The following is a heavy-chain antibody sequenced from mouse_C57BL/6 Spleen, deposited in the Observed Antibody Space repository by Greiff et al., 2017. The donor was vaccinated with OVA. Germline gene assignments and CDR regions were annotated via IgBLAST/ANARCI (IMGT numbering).Heavy chain of an antibody. CDR1: GFSLTSYG. Sequence: VKLQESGPGLVQPSQSLSITCTVSGFSLTSYGVHWVRQSPGKGLEWLGVIWSGGSTDYNAAFISRLSISKDNSKSQVFVKMNSLKADDTAIYYCARNELGRGLDYWGKGTTLTVSS. CDR3: ARNELGRGLDY. D-gene: IGHD4-1*01. V-gene: IGHV2-2*01. CDR2: IWSGGST. J-gene: IGHJ2*01.